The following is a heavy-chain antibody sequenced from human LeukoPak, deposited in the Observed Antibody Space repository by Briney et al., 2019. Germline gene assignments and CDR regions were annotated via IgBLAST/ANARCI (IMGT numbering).Heavy chain of an antibody. D-gene: IGHD2-15*01. CDR1: GGTFSSYA. V-gene: IGHV1-69*05. CDR2: IIPIFGTA. CDR3: ARDQGYCSGGSCYFNWFDP. Sequence: SVKVSCKASGGTFSSYAISWVRQAPGQGLEWMGGIIPIFGTANYAQKFQGRVTITTDESTSTAYMELSSLRSEDTAVYYCARDQGYCSGGSCYFNWFDPWGQGTLVTVSS. J-gene: IGHJ5*02.